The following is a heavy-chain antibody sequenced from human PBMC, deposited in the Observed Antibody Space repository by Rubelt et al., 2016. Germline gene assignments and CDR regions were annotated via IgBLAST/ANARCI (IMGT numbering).Heavy chain of an antibody. V-gene: IGHV1-8*01. Sequence: QVQLVQSGAEVKKPGASVKVSCKASGYTFTSYDINWVRQATGQGLEWMGWMNPNSGNTGYAQKVKGRVPMRRNTAIGTAYMEPSSLRSEDTAVYYCAGGRAVKLADSGGNDYWGQGTLVTVSS. CDR3: AGGRAVKLADSGGNDY. CDR1: GYTFTSYD. CDR2: MNPNSGNT. J-gene: IGHJ4*02. D-gene: IGHD4-23*01.